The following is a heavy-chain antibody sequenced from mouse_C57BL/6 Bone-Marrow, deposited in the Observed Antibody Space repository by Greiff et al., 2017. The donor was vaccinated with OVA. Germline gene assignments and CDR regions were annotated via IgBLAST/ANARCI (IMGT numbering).Heavy chain of an antibody. V-gene: IGHV1-42*01. CDR2: INPSTGGT. Sequence: EVQLVESGPELVKPGASVKISCKASGYSFTGYYMNWVKQSPEKSLEWIGEINPSTGGTTYNQKFKAKATLTVDKSSSTAYMQLKSLTSEDSAVYYCAREGYDYTWFAYWGQGTLVTVSA. D-gene: IGHD2-4*01. CDR1: GYSFTGYY. J-gene: IGHJ3*01. CDR3: AREGYDYTWFAY.